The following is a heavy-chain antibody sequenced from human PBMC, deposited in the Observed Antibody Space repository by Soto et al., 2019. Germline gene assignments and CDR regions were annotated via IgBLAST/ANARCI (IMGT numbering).Heavy chain of an antibody. V-gene: IGHV4-39*01. D-gene: IGHD1-26*01. CDR3: ARHVSPIVGATPLYYFDY. J-gene: IGHJ4*02. CDR2: IYYSGST. Sequence: PSETLSLTCGVSGDTISTGGYYWGWIRQPPGKGLEWIGSIYYSGSTYYNPSLKSRVTISVDTSKNQFSLKLSSVTAADTAVYYCARHVSPIVGATPLYYFDYWGQGTLVTVSS. CDR1: GDTISTGGYY.